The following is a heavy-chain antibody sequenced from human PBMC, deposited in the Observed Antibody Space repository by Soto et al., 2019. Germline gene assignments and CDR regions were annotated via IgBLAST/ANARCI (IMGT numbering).Heavy chain of an antibody. J-gene: IGHJ5*02. CDR1: GGTFSSYA. D-gene: IGHD6-19*01. Sequence: ASVKVSCKASGGTFSSYAISWVRQAPGQGLEWMGGIIPIFGTANYAQKFQGRVTITADESTSTAYMELSSLKSADTAVYYCARVVVGSGWYRWFDPWGQGTLVTVSS. V-gene: IGHV1-69*13. CDR3: ARVVVGSGWYRWFDP. CDR2: IIPIFGTA.